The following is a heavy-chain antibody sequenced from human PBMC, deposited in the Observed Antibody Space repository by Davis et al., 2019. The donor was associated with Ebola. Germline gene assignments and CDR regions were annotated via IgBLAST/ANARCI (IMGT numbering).Heavy chain of an antibody. D-gene: IGHD3-22*01. CDR2: IYPEDSDT. CDR3: AKQESLYGSSDY. V-gene: IGHV5-51*01. Sequence: GESLKISCKGSGYTFTNYRIVWVRQMPGKGLEWRGIIYPEDSDTRYGPTFQGQVTISVDKSISTAYLQWSSLKASDTAMYYCAKQESLYGSSDYWGQGTLVTVSS. J-gene: IGHJ4*02. CDR1: GYTFTNYR.